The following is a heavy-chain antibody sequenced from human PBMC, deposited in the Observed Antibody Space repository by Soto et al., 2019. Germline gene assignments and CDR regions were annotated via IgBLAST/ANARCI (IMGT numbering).Heavy chain of an antibody. CDR1: GFTFSSYS. CDR2: ISSSSSYI. CDR3: ASRIAAAVDY. J-gene: IGHJ4*02. Sequence: ESGGGLVKPGGSLRLSCAASGFTFSSYSMNWVRQAPGKGLEWVSSISSSSSYIYYADSVKGRFTISRDNAKNSLYLQMNSLRAEDTAVYYCASRIAAAVDYWGQGTLVTVSS. V-gene: IGHV3-21*01. D-gene: IGHD6-13*01.